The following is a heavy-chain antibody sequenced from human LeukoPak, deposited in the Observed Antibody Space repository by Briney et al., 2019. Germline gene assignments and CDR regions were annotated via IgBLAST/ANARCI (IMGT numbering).Heavy chain of an antibody. CDR3: TRIDRIQARSEF. D-gene: IGHD6-6*01. Sequence: GGSLRLSCTASGFTFGDYTISWFRQAPGKGLEWVGFTRSKPYGGTTEYAASVKGRFTISRDDSKNIAFLQMDSLKSEDTGVYYCTRIDRIQARSEFWGQGSLVTVSS. CDR2: TRSKPYGGTT. CDR1: GFTFGDYT. V-gene: IGHV3-49*03. J-gene: IGHJ4*02.